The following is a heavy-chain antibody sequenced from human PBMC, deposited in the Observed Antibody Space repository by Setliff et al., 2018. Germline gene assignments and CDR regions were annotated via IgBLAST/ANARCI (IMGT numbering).Heavy chain of an antibody. V-gene: IGHV3-66*01. Sequence: GESLKISCAASGFTVTDNCMSWVRQAPGKGLEWASIIYSGGSTYYGDSVKGRFTISRDKSKNTVFLQMNSLRAEDTAVYYCARDPGPHAAHFRALGYGMDVWGQGTTVTVSS. CDR2: IYSGGST. CDR1: GFTVTDNC. D-gene: IGHD6-13*01. CDR3: ARDPGPHAAHFRALGYGMDV. J-gene: IGHJ6*02.